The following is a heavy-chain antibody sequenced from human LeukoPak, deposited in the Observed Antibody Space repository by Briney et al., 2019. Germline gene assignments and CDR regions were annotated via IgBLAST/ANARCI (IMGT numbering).Heavy chain of an antibody. D-gene: IGHD1-26*01. Sequence: GSLRLSCTGSGFTLADHYMTWFRQAPGKRLEWVGFIRSRASGGTTDYAASVKNRFTISRDDSKSIVYLQMDSLETEDTAVYYCTRVGTSATYVYWGQGVLVAVSS. CDR1: GFTLADHY. J-gene: IGHJ4*02. CDR3: TRVGTSATYVY. CDR2: IRSRASGGTT. V-gene: IGHV3-49*03.